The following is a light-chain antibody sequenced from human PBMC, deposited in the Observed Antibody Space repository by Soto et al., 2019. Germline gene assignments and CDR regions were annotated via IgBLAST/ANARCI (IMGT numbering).Light chain of an antibody. CDR3: SSHAGTNNPFV. J-gene: IGLJ1*01. Sequence: QSALTQPPSASGSPGQSVTISCTGTSSDVGAYNFVSWYQQHPGKAPTLMIYDVSQRPSWVPDRFSASKSGNTASLTVSGLQADDEADYYCSSHAGTNNPFVFGTGTKVTVL. CDR1: SSDVGAYNF. CDR2: DVS. V-gene: IGLV2-8*01.